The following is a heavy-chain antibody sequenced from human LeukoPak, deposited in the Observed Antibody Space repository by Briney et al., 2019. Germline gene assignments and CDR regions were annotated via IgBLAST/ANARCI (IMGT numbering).Heavy chain of an antibody. CDR2: INPNSGGT. CDR1: GYTFTGYY. J-gene: IGHJ6*02. CDR3: ARVLLTGYWPYGMDV. Sequence: ASVTVSCKASGYTFTGYYMHWVRQAPGQGLEWMGWINPNSGGTNYAQKFQGRVTMNRDTSISTAYMELSRLRSDDTAVYYCARVLLTGYWPYGMDVWGQGTTVTVSS. D-gene: IGHD3-9*01. V-gene: IGHV1-2*02.